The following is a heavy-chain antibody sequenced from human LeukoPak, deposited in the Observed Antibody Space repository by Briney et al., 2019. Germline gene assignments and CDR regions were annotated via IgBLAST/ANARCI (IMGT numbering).Heavy chain of an antibody. CDR2: IRWDGGTT. Sequence: GGSLRLSCAASGFTFDDYSMHWVRQVPGTGLEWVSLIRWDGGTTNYADSVKGRFTISRDNRENAVYLQMNSLRIEDTAIYYCVRDGPGYSYGNKWLDPWGRGTLVTVSS. D-gene: IGHD5-18*01. V-gene: IGHV3-43*01. CDR3: VRDGPGYSYGNKWLDP. CDR1: GFTFDDYS. J-gene: IGHJ5*02.